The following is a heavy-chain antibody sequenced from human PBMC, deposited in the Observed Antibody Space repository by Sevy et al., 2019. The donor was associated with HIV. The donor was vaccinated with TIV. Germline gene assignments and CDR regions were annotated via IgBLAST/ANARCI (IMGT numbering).Heavy chain of an antibody. CDR3: ARDRGYGRGYFDY. CDR1: GFTFSSYG. J-gene: IGHJ4*02. V-gene: IGHV3-33*01. Sequence: GGSLRLSCAASGFTFSSYGMHWVRQAPGKGLEWVAVIWYDGSNKYYADSVKGRFTISRDNSKNTLYLQMNSLRAEDTAVYYCARDRGYGRGYFDYWGQGTLVTVSS. D-gene: IGHD5-18*01. CDR2: IWYDGSNK.